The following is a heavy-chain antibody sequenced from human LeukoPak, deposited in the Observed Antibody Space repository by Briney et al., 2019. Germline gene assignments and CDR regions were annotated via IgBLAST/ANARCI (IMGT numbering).Heavy chain of an antibody. Sequence: GGSLRLSCAASGFTFSNAWMSWVRQAPGKGLEWVGRIKSKTDGGTTDYAAPVKGRFTISRDDSKNTLYLQMNSLKTEDTAVYYCTTDRRGFVSSGSLRPLRPRGTVDYWGQGTLVTVSS. CDR1: GFTFSNAW. CDR3: TTDRRGFVSSGSLRPLRPRGTVDY. CDR2: IKSKTDGGTT. D-gene: IGHD3-22*01. J-gene: IGHJ4*02. V-gene: IGHV3-15*01.